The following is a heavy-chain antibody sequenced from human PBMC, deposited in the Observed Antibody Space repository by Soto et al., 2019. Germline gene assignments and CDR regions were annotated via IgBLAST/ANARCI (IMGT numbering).Heavy chain of an antibody. J-gene: IGHJ1*01. CDR1: GVSISRGGYY. V-gene: IGHV4-31*03. Sequence: LSLTCTVSGVSISRGGYYWSWIRQHPGKGLEWIGDIFYSGNPQYNPSLKSRVTISVDTSKNQFSLKLSSVTAADTAVYYCASGQYSSAWYRAEYFQHWGQGTLVTVS. CDR3: ASGQYSSAWYRAEYFQH. D-gene: IGHD6-19*01. CDR2: IFYSGNP.